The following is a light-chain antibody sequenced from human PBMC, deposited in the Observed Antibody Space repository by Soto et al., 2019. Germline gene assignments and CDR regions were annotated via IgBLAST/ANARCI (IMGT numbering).Light chain of an antibody. J-gene: IGKJ1*01. Sequence: EIVMTQSPATLSVSPGERVTLSCGASQSVTSNLAWYQQKPGQAPRLLIYGASTRATGVPVRFSGSGSGTEFTLTISSLQSEDFAVYYCQQYNDWWTFGQGTKVDIK. CDR2: GAS. CDR3: QQYNDWWT. V-gene: IGKV3-15*01. CDR1: QSVTSN.